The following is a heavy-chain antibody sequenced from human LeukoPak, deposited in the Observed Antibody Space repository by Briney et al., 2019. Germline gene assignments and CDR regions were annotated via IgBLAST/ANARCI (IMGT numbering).Heavy chain of an antibody. CDR3: ARDTCSGGSCYWFDP. CDR2: INPSGGST. J-gene: IGHJ5*02. V-gene: IGHV1-46*01. D-gene: IGHD2-15*01. CDR1: GYTFTSYY. Sequence: ASVKVSCKVSGYTFTSYYMHWVRQAPGQGLEWMGIINPSGGSTSYAQKFQGRVTMTRDTSTSTVYMELSSLRSEDTAVYYCARDTCSGGSCYWFDPWGQGTLVTVSS.